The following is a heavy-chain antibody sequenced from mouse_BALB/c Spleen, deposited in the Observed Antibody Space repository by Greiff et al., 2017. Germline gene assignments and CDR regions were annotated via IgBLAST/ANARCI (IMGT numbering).Heavy chain of an antibody. V-gene: IGHV5-4*02. D-gene: IGHD2-3*01. CDR2: ISDGGSYT. CDR3: ARDADGYYPY. Sequence: EVHLVESGGGLVKPGGSLKLSCAASGFTFSDYYMYWVRQTPEKRLEWVATISDGGSYTYYPDSVKGRFTISRDNAKNNLYLQMSSLKSEDTAMYYCARDADGYYPYWGQGTTLTVSS. J-gene: IGHJ2*01. CDR1: GFTFSDYY.